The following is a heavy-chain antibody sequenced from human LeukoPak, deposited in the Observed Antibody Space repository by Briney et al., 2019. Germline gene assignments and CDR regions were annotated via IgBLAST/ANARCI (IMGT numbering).Heavy chain of an antibody. J-gene: IGHJ5*02. V-gene: IGHV4-39*01. CDR1: GGSISSNTYF. D-gene: IGHD5/OR15-5a*01. CDR2: IRYSGST. Sequence: SETLSLTRNVSGGSISSNTYFWGWIRRPPGKGLEWIGSIRYSGSTYYNPSLKSRVTISVDTSKNQFSLNLSSLTAADTAVYYCATSDTVSTYNWFDPWGQGTLVTVS. CDR3: ATSDTVSTYNWFDP.